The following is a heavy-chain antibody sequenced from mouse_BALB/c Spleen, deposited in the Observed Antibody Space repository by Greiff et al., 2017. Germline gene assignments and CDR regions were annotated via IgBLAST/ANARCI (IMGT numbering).Heavy chain of an antibody. CDR1: GFTFSSYT. V-gene: IGHV5-6-4*01. Sequence: EVKVVESGGGLVKPGGSLKLSCAASGFTFSSYTMSWVRQTPEKRLEWVATISSGGSYTYYPDSVKGRFTISRDNAKNTLYLQMSSLKSEDTAMYYCTREVYDYDGGYAMDYWGQGTSVTVSS. D-gene: IGHD2-4*01. CDR2: ISSGGSYT. CDR3: TREVYDYDGGYAMDY. J-gene: IGHJ4*01.